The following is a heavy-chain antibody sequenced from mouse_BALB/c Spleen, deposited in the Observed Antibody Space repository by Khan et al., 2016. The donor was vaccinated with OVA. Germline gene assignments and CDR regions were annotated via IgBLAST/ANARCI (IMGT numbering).Heavy chain of an antibody. CDR3: ASHLTGSFAY. CDR2: ISSGGDYT. V-gene: IGHV5-6*01. CDR1: GFTFSSYS. D-gene: IGHD4-1*01. J-gene: IGHJ3*01. Sequence: EVELVESGGDLVKPGGSLKLSCAASGFTFSSYSMSWVRQTPDKRLEWVATISSGGDYTYYPDNVKGRFTISRDNAKNTLYLQMSSLMSEATARYYCASHLTGSFAYWGQGTLVTVSA.